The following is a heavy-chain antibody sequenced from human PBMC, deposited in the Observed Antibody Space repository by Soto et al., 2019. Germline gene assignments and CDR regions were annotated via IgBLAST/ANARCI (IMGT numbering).Heavy chain of an antibody. V-gene: IGHV3-30*03. CDR3: VGGQYYFDY. CDR2: ISYDGSDK. CDR1: GLPFTSYG. D-gene: IGHD3-10*01. Sequence: QVQLVESGGGVVQPGRSLRLSCAASGLPFTSYGMHWVREGPDKGLEWVAIISYDGSDKYYADSVKGRFTISRDNSKNTLYLQMNSLRPDDTALYYCVGGQYYFDYRGQGTLVIVSS. J-gene: IGHJ4*02.